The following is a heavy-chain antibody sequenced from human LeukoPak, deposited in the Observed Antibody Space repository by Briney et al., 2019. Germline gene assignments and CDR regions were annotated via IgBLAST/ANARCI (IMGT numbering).Heavy chain of an antibody. D-gene: IGHD2-21*02. J-gene: IGHJ4*02. CDR2: INPNSGGT. CDR1: GYTFTGYY. V-gene: IGHV1-2*02. Sequence: ASVKVSCKASGYTFTGYYMHWVRQAPGQGLEWMGWINPNSGGTNYAQKFQGRVTMTRDTSISTAYMELSRLRSDDTAVYYCAREYCGGDCPAFDYWGQGTLVTVSS. CDR3: AREYCGGDCPAFDY.